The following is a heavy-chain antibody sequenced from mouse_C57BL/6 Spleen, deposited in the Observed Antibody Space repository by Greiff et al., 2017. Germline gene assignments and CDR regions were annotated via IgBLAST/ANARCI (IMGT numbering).Heavy chain of an antibody. CDR1: GYTFTDYE. D-gene: IGHD1-1*01. Sequence: QVQLKQSGAELVRPGASVTLSCKASGYTFTDYEMHWVKQTPVHGLEWIGAIDPETGGTAYNQKFKGKAILTADKSSSTAYMELRSLTSEDSAVYYCTDGSSYWFAYWGQGTLVTVSA. CDR3: TDGSSYWFAY. CDR2: IDPETGGT. J-gene: IGHJ3*01. V-gene: IGHV1-15*01.